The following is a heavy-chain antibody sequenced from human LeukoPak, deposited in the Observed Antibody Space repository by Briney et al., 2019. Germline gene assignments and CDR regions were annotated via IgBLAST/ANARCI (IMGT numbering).Heavy chain of an antibody. CDR3: AKAIAAPVWYFDL. CDR2: ISGSGSST. J-gene: IGHJ2*01. V-gene: IGHV3-23*01. Sequence: GGSLRLSCAASGFTFSSYAMIWVRQAPGKGLEWVSAISGSGSSTYSADSVKGRFTISRDNSRNTLYLQMNTLRAEDTAVYYCAKAIAAPVWYFDLWGRGTLVTVSS. D-gene: IGHD6-13*01. CDR1: GFTFSSYA.